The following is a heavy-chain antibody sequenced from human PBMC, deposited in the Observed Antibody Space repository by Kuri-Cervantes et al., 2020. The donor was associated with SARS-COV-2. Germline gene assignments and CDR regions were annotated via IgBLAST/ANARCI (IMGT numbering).Heavy chain of an antibody. V-gene: IGHV3-11*05. J-gene: IGHJ3*02. CDR2: ISSSSSYT. Sequence: GESLKISWAASGFTFSDYYMSWIRQAPGKGLEWVSYISSSSSYTNYADSVKGRFTISRDNAKNSLYLQMNSLRAEDTAVYYCARAPQWVAGDDAFDIWGQGTMVTVSS. D-gene: IGHD6-19*01. CDR3: ARAPQWVAGDDAFDI. CDR1: GFTFSDYY.